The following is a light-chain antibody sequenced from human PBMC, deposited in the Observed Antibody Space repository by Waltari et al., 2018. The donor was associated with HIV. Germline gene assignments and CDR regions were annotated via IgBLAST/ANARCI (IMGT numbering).Light chain of an antibody. CDR3: HSADGSATYV. Sequence: SSELTQPPSVSVSPGQTARITCSGDALPKQYVYWYQQKPGQAPVLVIYKDTERPSGIPERFSGSSSGTTVTLTISGVQAEDEADYYCHSADGSATYVFGTGTKVTVL. V-gene: IGLV3-25*03. CDR1: ALPKQY. CDR2: KDT. J-gene: IGLJ1*01.